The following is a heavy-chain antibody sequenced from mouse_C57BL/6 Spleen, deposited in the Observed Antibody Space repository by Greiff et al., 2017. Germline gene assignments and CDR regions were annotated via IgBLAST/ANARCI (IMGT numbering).Heavy chain of an antibody. CDR1: GYTFTSYD. J-gene: IGHJ3*01. CDR2: IYPRDGST. Sequence: QVQLQQSGPELVKPGASVKLSCKASGYTFTSYDINWVKQRPGQGLEWIGWIYPRDGSTKYNEKFKGKATLTVDTSSSTAYMELHSLTSEDSAVYFCARSVIITTVVATPAWFAYWGQGTLVTVSA. CDR3: ARSVIITTVVATPAWFAY. V-gene: IGHV1-85*01. D-gene: IGHD1-1*01.